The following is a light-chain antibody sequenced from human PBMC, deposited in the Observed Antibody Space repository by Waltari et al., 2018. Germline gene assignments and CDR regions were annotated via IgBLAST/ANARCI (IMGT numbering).Light chain of an antibody. Sequence: AIQLTQSPSSLAASVGDRVTIPCRASQGIASALAWYQHEPGTPPKLLLYDAATLESGVPSRFSGSGSVTDFVLTISSLQPEDFATYYCHQFNDYPHTFGGGTKVEIK. CDR1: QGIASA. J-gene: IGKJ4*01. CDR2: DAA. CDR3: HQFNDYPHT. V-gene: IGKV1D-13*01.